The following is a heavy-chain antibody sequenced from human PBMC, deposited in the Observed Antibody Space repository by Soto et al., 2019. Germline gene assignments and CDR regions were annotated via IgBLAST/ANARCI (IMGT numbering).Heavy chain of an antibody. J-gene: IGHJ3*02. CDR3: DNDHGDYPHGPSHI. CDR2: IHHSGTT. CDR1: GGVYSDYY. Sequence: SETLSLTCAVYGGVYSDYYWSWMRQAPGKGLEWSGGIHHSGTTNYNPSLKSRISITLDRSENQFNLRLRSMTAAAAAVDYCDNDHGDYPHGPSHIWRPGTRVNV. D-gene: IGHD4-17*01. V-gene: IGHV4-34*10.